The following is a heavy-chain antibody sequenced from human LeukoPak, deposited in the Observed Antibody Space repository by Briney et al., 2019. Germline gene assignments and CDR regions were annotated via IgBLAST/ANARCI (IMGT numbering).Heavy chain of an antibody. J-gene: IGHJ4*02. CDR1: GGTIDDSRYY. D-gene: IGHD3-3*01. Sequence: SETLSLTCTVSGGTIDDSRYYWGWIRQPPGKGLEWIASIHSSGNTFYNPSLKSRVTISVDTSNNQFYLKLHSVTAADTAVYYCSRDWREWGQGTLVTVSS. V-gene: IGHV4-39*07. CDR3: SRDWRE. CDR2: IHSSGNT.